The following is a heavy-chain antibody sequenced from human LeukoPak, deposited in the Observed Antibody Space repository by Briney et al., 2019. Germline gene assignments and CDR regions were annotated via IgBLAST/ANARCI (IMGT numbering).Heavy chain of an antibody. V-gene: IGHV4-59*01. CDR2: IYYSGST. D-gene: IGHD6-19*01. J-gene: IGHJ4*02. CDR3: ARFGSSGWYYFDY. CDR1: GGSISSYY. Sequence: SETLSLTCTVSGGSISSYYWSWIRQPPGKGLEWIGYIYYSGSTNYNPSLKSRVTISVDTSKNQFSLKLNSVTAADTAVYYCARFGSSGWYYFDYWGQGTLVTVSS.